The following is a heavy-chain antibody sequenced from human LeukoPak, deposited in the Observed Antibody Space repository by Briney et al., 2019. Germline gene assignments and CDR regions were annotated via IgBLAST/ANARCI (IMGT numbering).Heavy chain of an antibody. D-gene: IGHD3-16*01. J-gene: IGHJ6*03. CDR2: IYYSGST. CDR1: GGSISSSSYY. Sequence: SETLSLTCTVSGGSISSSSYYWGWIRQPPGKGLEWIGSIYYSGSTNYNPSLKSRLTISVDTSKNQFSLKLSSVTAADTAVYYCARETSQKGAHYMDVWGKGTTVTISS. V-gene: IGHV4-39*07. CDR3: ARETSQKGAHYMDV.